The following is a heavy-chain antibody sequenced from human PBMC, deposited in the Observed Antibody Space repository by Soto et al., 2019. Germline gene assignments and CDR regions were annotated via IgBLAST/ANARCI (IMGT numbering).Heavy chain of an antibody. D-gene: IGHD1-1*01. J-gene: IGHJ5*02. Sequence: SVKVSCKASGGTFSSYTISWVRQAPGQGLEWMGRIIPILGIANYAQKFQGRVTITADKSTSTAYMELSSLRSEDTAVYYCARARTTGTTRLWAWFDPWGQGTLVTVSS. CDR1: GGTFSSYT. CDR3: ARARTTGTTRLWAWFDP. V-gene: IGHV1-69*02. CDR2: IIPILGIA.